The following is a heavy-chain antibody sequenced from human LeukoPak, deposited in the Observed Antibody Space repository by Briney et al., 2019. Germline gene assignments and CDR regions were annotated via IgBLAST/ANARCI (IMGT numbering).Heavy chain of an antibody. V-gene: IGHV3-7*01. J-gene: IGHJ5*02. CDR3: ARDVLRGFGESNSWFDP. D-gene: IGHD3-10*01. CDR1: GFTFSSYW. Sequence: GGSLRLSCAASGFTFSSYWMSWVRQAPGKGLEWVANIKQDGSEKYYVDSVKGRFTISRDNAKNSLYLQMNSLRAEDTAVYYCARDVLRGFGESNSWFDPWGQGTLVTVSS. CDR2: IKQDGSEK.